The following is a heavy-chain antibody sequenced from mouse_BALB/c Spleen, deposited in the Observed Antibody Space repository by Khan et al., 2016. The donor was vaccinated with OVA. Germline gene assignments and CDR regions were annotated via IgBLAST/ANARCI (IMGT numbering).Heavy chain of an antibody. J-gene: IGHJ2*01. CDR2: ISYSGNT. D-gene: IGHD1-1*01. CDR1: GYSIASDYA. V-gene: IGHV3-2*02. CDR3: ARVYGGDFDY. Sequence: EEGPGLVKPSQSLSLTCTVTGYSIASDYAWNWIRQFPGNKLEWMGFISYSGNTNYNPSLKSRISITRDTSKNQFFLQLNSVTSEDTVTYYCARVYGGDFDYWGQGTTLTVSS.